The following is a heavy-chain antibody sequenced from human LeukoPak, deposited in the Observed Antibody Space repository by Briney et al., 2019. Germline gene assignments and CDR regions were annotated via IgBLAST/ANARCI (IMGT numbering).Heavy chain of an antibody. CDR2: ISWDSGTI. CDR3: AKDRVAGIGYWFFDL. J-gene: IGHJ2*01. D-gene: IGHD6-19*01. Sequence: PGGSLRLSCAGSGFTFDDYAIHWVRQAPGKGLEGVSGISWDSGTIVYADSVKGRFTISRDNSKNSLYLQMNSLRAEDTAFYYCAKDRVAGIGYWFFDLWGRGTLVTVSS. V-gene: IGHV3-9*01. CDR1: GFTFDDYA.